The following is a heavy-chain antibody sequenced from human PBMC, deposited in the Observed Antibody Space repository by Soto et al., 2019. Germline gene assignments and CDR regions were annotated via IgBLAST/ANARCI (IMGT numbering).Heavy chain of an antibody. CDR3: ARGYCANGVCYYFDY. CDR2: ISTFNGNT. D-gene: IGHD2-8*01. CDR1: GYTFTTYD. V-gene: IGHV1-18*01. J-gene: IGHJ4*02. Sequence: GASVKVSCKTSGYTFTTYDITWVRQAPGQGLEWMGWISTFNGNTKYEQKLQDRVTMTTDTFTTTAYMELRSLRSDDTAVYYCARGYCANGVCYYFDYWGQGTLVTVSS.